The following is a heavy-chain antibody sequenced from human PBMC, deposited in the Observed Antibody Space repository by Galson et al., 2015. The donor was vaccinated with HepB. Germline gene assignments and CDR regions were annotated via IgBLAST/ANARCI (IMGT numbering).Heavy chain of an antibody. D-gene: IGHD6-13*01. CDR1: GGTFSSYT. CDR2: IIPILGIA. Sequence: SVKVSCKASGGTFSSYTISWVRQAPGQGLEWMGRIIPILGIANYAQKFQGRVTITADKSTSTAYMELSSLRSGDTAVYYCARLPTIAAAGRSWFDPWGQGTLVTVSS. CDR3: ARLPTIAAAGRSWFDP. J-gene: IGHJ5*02. V-gene: IGHV1-69*02.